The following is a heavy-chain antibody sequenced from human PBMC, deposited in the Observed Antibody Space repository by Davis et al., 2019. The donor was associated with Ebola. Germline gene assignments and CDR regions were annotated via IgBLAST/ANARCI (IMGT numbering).Heavy chain of an antibody. V-gene: IGHV3-30*03. CDR3: ARGTIFGHFDY. CDR2: ISYDGSDK. Sequence: GGSLRLSCAASGFIFSSYGMHWVRQAPGKGLEWVAVISYDGSDKYYADSVKGRFTISRENAKNSLYLQMNSLRAGDTAVYYCARGTIFGHFDYWGQGTLVTVSS. D-gene: IGHD3-3*01. CDR1: GFIFSSYG. J-gene: IGHJ4*02.